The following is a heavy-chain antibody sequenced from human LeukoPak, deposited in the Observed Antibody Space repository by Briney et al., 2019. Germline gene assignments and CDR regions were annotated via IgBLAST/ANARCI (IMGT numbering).Heavy chain of an antibody. CDR3: ATDYGDYESGY. J-gene: IGHJ4*02. CDR2: INPNSGGT. CDR1: GYTFIDYY. D-gene: IGHD4-17*01. Sequence: ASVKVSCKASGYTFIDYYIHWVRQAPGQGLEWMGWINPNSGGTDYAQKFQGRVTMTRDTSISTAYMELSRLRSDDTAVYYCATDYGDYESGYWGQGTLVTVSS. V-gene: IGHV1-2*02.